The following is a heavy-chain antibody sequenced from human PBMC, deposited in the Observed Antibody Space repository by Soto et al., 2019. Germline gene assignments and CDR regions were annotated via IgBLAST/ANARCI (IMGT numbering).Heavy chain of an antibody. CDR2: MSHSGGT. Sequence: QVQLQQWGAGLLKPSETLSLTCAVFGGSVNSGNYYWSWIRQPPGKGLEWIGEMSHSGGTHFNPSLKSRVTISVDTSKNPFSLKMSSVTAAATALYYCARVERGTATTVVDAFDIWGPGTMVTVSS. J-gene: IGHJ3*02. V-gene: IGHV4-34*01. D-gene: IGHD1-1*01. CDR1: GGSVNSGNYY. CDR3: ARVERGTATTVVDAFDI.